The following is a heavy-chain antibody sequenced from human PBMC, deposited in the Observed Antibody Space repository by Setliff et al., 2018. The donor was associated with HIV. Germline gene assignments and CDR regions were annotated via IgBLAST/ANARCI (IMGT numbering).Heavy chain of an antibody. CDR3: TRRDVTTGMDS. V-gene: IGHV4-39*01. CDR2: IFYTGST. J-gene: IGHJ4*02. CDR1: GGSIIINDYY. D-gene: IGHD4-17*01. Sequence: SETLSLTCTVSGGSIIINDYYWDWIRQPPGKSLEWVGSIFYTGSTNYRPSLESRVIVSLDTSKNQFSLKLSSVTAADTAVYYCTRRDVTTGMDSWGPGILVTVSS.